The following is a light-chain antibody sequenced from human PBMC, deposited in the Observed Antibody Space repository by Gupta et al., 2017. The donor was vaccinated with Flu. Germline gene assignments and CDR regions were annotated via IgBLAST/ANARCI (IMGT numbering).Light chain of an antibody. CDR3: QVWDTASDHWL. Sequence: GGNNIGSETVHWYQQKPGQAPVLVLYDDDFRPSGIPERFSGSNSGNTATLTIRRVEAGDEDDYYCQVWDTASDHWLFGAGTTLTVV. V-gene: IGLV3-21*01. CDR1: NIGSET. J-gene: IGLJ3*02. CDR2: DDD.